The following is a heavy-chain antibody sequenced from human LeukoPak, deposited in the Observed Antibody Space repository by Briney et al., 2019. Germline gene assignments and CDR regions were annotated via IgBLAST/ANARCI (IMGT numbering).Heavy chain of an antibody. CDR3: AKDQAADDPDSYYAMDV. V-gene: IGHV3-23*01. CDR1: GFTFRNAW. Sequence: PGGSLRLSCAASGFTFRNAWMSWVRQAPGKGLEWVSAISGTGDSTYYADSVKGRFTISRDNSKNTLYLHTNSLRAEDTAIYYCAKDQAADDPDSYYAMDVWGQGTTVTVS. J-gene: IGHJ6*02. CDR2: ISGTGDST. D-gene: IGHD6-13*01.